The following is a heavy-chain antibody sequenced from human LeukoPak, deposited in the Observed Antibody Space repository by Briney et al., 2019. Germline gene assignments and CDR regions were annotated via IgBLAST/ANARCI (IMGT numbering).Heavy chain of an antibody. Sequence: PGGSLRLSCAASGFTFSSHSMIWVRQAPGKGLEWVSCISSTSSYIFYADSVKGRFTIFRDNARKSLYLQMNSLRVEDTAVYFCARVPSITDSYYFDYWGQGTLVTVSS. J-gene: IGHJ4*02. CDR2: ISSTSSYI. D-gene: IGHD3-10*01. CDR1: GFTFSSHS. CDR3: ARVPSITDSYYFDY. V-gene: IGHV3-21*01.